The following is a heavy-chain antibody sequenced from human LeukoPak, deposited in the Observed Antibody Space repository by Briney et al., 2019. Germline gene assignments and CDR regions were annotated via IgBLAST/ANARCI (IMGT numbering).Heavy chain of an antibody. CDR2: ISSTSAHI. CDR1: GFSFSTYS. V-gene: IGHV3-21*01. Sequence: PGGSLRLSCAASGFSFSTYSMNWVRQAPGEGLEWDSTISSTSAHIFYADSVKGRFSISRDNAKNSLYLQMNSLRVEDTAVYYCTSRYCTTTNCYSFDVWGQGTMVTVSS. D-gene: IGHD2-2*01. CDR3: TSRYCTTTNCYSFDV. J-gene: IGHJ3*01.